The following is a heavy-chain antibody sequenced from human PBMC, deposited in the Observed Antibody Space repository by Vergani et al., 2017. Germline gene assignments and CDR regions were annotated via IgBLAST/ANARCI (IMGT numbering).Heavy chain of an antibody. V-gene: IGHV5-51*01. D-gene: IGHD3-22*01. J-gene: IGHJ4*02. Sequence: EVQLVQSGAEVKKPGASLKISCQISGYSFTNYWIGWVRQMPGKGLEWMWIIHPADSDTRYSPSFQGQVTISGDKSSSTAYLQRSSVRASDSAMYYCARLYGRDSSGSKYFDYWGQGTLVTVSS. CDR1: GYSFTNYW. CDR2: IHPADSDT. CDR3: ARLYGRDSSGSKYFDY.